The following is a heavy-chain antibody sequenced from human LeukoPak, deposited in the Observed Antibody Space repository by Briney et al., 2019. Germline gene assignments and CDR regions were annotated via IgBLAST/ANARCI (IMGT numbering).Heavy chain of an antibody. CDR1: GGSISSSNW. CDR2: IYHSGST. Sequence: PSGTLSLTCAVSGGSISSSNWWSWVRQPPGKGLEWIGKIYHSGSTNYNPSLKSRVTISVDKSKNQFSLKLSSVTAADTAVYYYARRRVLSSGWTKMNWFDPWGQGTLVTVSS. CDR3: ARRRVLSSGWTKMNWFDP. V-gene: IGHV4-4*02. D-gene: IGHD6-19*01. J-gene: IGHJ5*02.